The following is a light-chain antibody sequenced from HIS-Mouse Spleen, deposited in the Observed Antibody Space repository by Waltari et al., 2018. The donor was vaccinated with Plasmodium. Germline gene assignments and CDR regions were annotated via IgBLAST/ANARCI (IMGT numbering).Light chain of an antibody. J-gene: IGKJ3*01. CDR3: QQYNNWSFT. Sequence: EIVMTQSPATLSVSPGERATLSCRASQSVSSNLAWYQQKPGQPPRLLIYGASTRATGIPARLRGSGSGTEFTLTISSLQYEDFEVDYCQQYNNWSFTFGPGTKVDIK. V-gene: IGKV3-15*01. CDR1: QSVSSN. CDR2: GAS.